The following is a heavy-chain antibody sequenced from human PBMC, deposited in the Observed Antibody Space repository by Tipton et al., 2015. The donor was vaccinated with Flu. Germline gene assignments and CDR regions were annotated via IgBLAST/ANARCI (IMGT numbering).Heavy chain of an antibody. Sequence: SLRLSCSASGFNLSSYEMNWVRQALGKGLEWVSKIDIHSRSIDYAESVRGRFTTSRDSAKRSVYLQMNSLRVEDTAVYYCARDPFLGTGDAFDVWGRGTMVTVSS. J-gene: IGHJ3*01. CDR2: IDIHSRSI. CDR1: GFNLSSYE. CDR3: ARDPFLGTGDAFDV. V-gene: IGHV3-48*03. D-gene: IGHD2/OR15-2a*01.